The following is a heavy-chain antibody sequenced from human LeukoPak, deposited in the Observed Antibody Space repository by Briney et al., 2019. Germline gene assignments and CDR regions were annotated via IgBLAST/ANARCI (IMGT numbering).Heavy chain of an antibody. J-gene: IGHJ4*02. CDR3: AKAPVTSCRGAFCYPFDY. CDR2: MSSSDDGR. CDR1: GFTFGSYA. D-gene: IGHD2-15*01. Sequence: GGSLRLSCAASGFTFGSYAMSWVRQAPGKGLEWVSAMSSSDDGRYYAASVRGRFTISRDTSRSTLYLQMNSLRAEDAAVYYCAKAPVTSCRGAFCYPFDYWGQGTLVTVSS. V-gene: IGHV3-23*01.